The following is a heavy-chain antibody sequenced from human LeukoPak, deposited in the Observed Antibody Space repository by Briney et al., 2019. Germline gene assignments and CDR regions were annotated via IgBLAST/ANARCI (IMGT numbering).Heavy chain of an antibody. J-gene: IGHJ4*02. V-gene: IGHV4-31*03. CDR3: ARAFEAYYYDSSGYYLDY. CDR1: GGSISSTSYY. Sequence: SETLSLTCNVSGGSISSTSYYWGWIRQPPGKGLEWIGYIYYSGSTYYNPSLKSRVTISVDTSKNQFSLKLSSVTAADTAVYYCARAFEAYYYDSSGYYLDYWGQGTLVTVSS. CDR2: IYYSGST. D-gene: IGHD3-22*01.